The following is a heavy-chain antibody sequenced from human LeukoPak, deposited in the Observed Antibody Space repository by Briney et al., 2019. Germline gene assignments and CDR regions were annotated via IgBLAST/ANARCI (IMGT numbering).Heavy chain of an antibody. D-gene: IGHD3-10*01. J-gene: IGHJ4*02. V-gene: IGHV1-2*06. CDR2: IDPNDGGT. CDR3: ARGMVRGLATIDY. CDR1: GYTFTGHF. Sequence: ASVTVSCKASGYTFTGHFIQWVRQAPGQGPEWMGRIDPNDGGTNYAQKFQGRVTMTRDTSISTAYMELSSLRSEDTAVYYCARGMVRGLATIDYWGQGTLDTVSS.